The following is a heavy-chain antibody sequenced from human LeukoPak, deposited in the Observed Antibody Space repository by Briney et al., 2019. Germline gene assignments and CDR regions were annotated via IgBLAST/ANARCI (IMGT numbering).Heavy chain of an antibody. CDR1: EFTFSNYH. CDR3: ATQRAYSYGERIDY. D-gene: IGHD5-18*01. V-gene: IGHV3-30*03. J-gene: IGHJ4*02. Sequence: SGGSLRLSCAASEFTFSNYHVHWVRQPPGKGLEWVAVISDVGTNKYYGGSVKGRFTISRDNSKNTVFLLMNSLRTEDTAVYYCATQRAYSYGERIDYWGQGTLVTVSS. CDR2: ISDVGTNK.